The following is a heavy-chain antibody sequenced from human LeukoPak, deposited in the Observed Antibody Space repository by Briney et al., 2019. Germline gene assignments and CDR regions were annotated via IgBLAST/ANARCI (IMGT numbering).Heavy chain of an antibody. CDR1: GFTFSGYE. V-gene: IGHV3-21*01. J-gene: IGHJ4*02. D-gene: IGHD4-11*01. Sequence: GGSLRLSCAASGFTFSGYEMNWVRQAPGKGLEWVSSISSSSSYIYYADSVKGRFTISRDNAKNSLYLQMNSLRAEDTAVYYCARDLGVATVKIDYWGQGTLVTVSS. CDR2: ISSSSSYI. CDR3: ARDLGVATVKIDY.